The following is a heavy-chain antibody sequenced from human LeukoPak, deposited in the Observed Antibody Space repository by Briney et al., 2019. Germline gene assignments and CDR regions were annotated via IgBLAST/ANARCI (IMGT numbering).Heavy chain of an antibody. CDR1: GGSFSSSNYY. CDR3: ARGYGGIYYYYMDV. V-gene: IGHV4-39*07. CDR2: IFYSGST. Sequence: SETLSLTCTVSGGSFSSSNYYWAWIRQPPGKGLQWIGSIFYSGSTYYNPSLKSRVTISVDRSKNQFSLKLSSVTAADTAVYYCARGYGGIYYYYMDVWGKGTTVTVSS. J-gene: IGHJ6*03. D-gene: IGHD3-16*01.